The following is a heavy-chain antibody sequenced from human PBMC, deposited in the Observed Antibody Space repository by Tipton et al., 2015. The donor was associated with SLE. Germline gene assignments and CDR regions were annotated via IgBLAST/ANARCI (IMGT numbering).Heavy chain of an antibody. D-gene: IGHD2/OR15-2a*01. CDR2: LNEYGSEK. CDR3: ARGKYYFDY. V-gene: IGHV3-7*01. J-gene: IGHJ4*02. Sequence: SLRLSCAASGFTFSRSWMNWVRLAPGKGLEWVANLNEYGSEKHYVDSLKERLTISRDNAKKSLYLQMNSLRDEDTAVYYCARGKYYFDYWGQGALVTVSS. CDR1: GFTFSRSW.